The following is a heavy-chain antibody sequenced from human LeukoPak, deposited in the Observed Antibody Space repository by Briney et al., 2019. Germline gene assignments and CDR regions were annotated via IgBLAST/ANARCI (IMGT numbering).Heavy chain of an antibody. CDR2: ISSTSSTI. CDR1: GFTFSNYE. CDR3: ARDGSDHGDYYFDS. Sequence: PGGSLRLSCAASGFTFSNYEMNWVRQAPGKGLEWVSYISSTSSTIYYADSVKGRFTISRDNAKNSLYLQMNSLRAEDTALYYCARDGSDHGDYYFDSWGQGTLVTVSS. D-gene: IGHD4-17*01. J-gene: IGHJ4*02. V-gene: IGHV3-48*03.